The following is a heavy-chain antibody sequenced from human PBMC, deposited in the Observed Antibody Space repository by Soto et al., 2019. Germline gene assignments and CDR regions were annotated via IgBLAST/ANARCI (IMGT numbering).Heavy chain of an antibody. J-gene: IGHJ4*02. CDR2: ISGSGDST. CDR1: ELTFSSDA. D-gene: IGHD1-26*01. Sequence: EVQLLESGGGLVQPGGSLSFSCAASELTFSSDALRWFRQAPVKGLEGVSAISGSGDSTDYSDSVKGRFTISRDNSKNTLYLQMNSLRAEDTAVYYFARRGSGSYYDYWCQGTLVTGSS. CDR3: ARRGSGSYYDY. V-gene: IGHV3-23*01.